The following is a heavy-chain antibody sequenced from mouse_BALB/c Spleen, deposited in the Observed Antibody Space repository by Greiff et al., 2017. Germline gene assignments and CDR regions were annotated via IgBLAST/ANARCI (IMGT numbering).Heavy chain of an antibody. V-gene: IGHV1-69*02. Sequence: QVQLQQPGAELVKPGAPVKLSCKASGYTFTSYWMNWVKQRPGRGLEWIGRIDPSDSETHYNQKFKDKATLTVDKSSSTAYIQLSSLTSEDSAVYYCARSGIYDGFYWGQGTLVTVSA. CDR1: GYTFTSYW. CDR2: IDPSDSET. D-gene: IGHD2-3*01. J-gene: IGHJ3*01. CDR3: ARSGIYDGFY.